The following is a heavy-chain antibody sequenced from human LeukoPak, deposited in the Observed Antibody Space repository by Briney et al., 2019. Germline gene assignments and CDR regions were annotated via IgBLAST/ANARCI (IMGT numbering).Heavy chain of an antibody. Sequence: GGSLRLSCAASGFTFSTYWMSWVRQAPGKGLEWVANIKEDGSEKYYGDSVKGRFTISRDNAKNSLYLQMKSLRAEDTAVYYCARDSSGYQWGQGTLVTVSS. CDR2: IKEDGSEK. V-gene: IGHV3-7*01. J-gene: IGHJ4*02. D-gene: IGHD3-22*01. CDR3: ARDSSGYQ. CDR1: GFTFSTYW.